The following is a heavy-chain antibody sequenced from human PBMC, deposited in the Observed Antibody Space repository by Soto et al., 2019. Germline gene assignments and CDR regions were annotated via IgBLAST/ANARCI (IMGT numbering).Heavy chain of an antibody. J-gene: IGHJ5*02. CDR2: INPSGGST. CDR3: ARFAYGGSGSVNWFDP. Sequence: ASVKVSCKASGYTFTSYYIHWVRQAPGQGLEWMGIINPSGGSTTYAQKFQGRVTMTTDTSTSTAYMELRSLRSDDTAVYYCARFAYGGSGSVNWFDPWGQGTLVTVSS. V-gene: IGHV1-46*01. CDR1: GYTFTSYY. D-gene: IGHD3-10*01.